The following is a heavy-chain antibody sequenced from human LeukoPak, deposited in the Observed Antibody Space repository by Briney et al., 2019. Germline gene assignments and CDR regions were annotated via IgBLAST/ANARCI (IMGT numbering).Heavy chain of an antibody. CDR1: GFNFSRNG. CDR2: IWYDGSQR. V-gene: IGHV3-33*01. D-gene: IGHD3-10*01. J-gene: IGHJ2*01. Sequence: PGGSLRLSCEASGFNFSRNGMHWVRQAPGKGLEWVSLIWYDGSQRQYADSAQGRFIVSRDNSKNTLYLEMSGLRVEDTAVYYCARVVSYYGSSYRLLDVWGRGTLVTVSS. CDR3: ARVVSYYGSSYRLLDV.